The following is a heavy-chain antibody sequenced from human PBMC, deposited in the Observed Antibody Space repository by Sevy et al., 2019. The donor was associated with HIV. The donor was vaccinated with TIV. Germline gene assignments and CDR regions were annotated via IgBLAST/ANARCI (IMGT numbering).Heavy chain of an antibody. V-gene: IGHV3-23*01. CDR1: GFTFSSYA. CDR2: ISGSGGST. Sequence: GESLKISCAASGFTFSSYAMSWVRQAPGKGLEWVSAISGSGGSTYHADSVKGRFTISRDNSKNTLYLQMNSLRAEDTAVYYCAKDLESITIFGVVITGPSMPDYGMDVWGQGTTVTVSS. J-gene: IGHJ6*02. D-gene: IGHD3-3*01. CDR3: AKDLESITIFGVVITGPSMPDYGMDV.